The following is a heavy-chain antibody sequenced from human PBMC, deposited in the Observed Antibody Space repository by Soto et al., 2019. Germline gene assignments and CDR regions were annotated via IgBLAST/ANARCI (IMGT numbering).Heavy chain of an antibody. D-gene: IGHD3-3*01. J-gene: IGHJ6*02. CDR1: GFTFSSYS. Sequence: EGSLRLSCAASGFTFSSYSMNWVRQAPGKGLEWVSSISSSSSYIYYADSVKGRFTISRDNAKNSLYLQMNSLRAEDTAVYYCARDTGTIFGVVTSYYYGMDVWGQGPKVPVSS. V-gene: IGHV3-21*01. CDR3: ARDTGTIFGVVTSYYYGMDV. CDR2: ISSSSSYI.